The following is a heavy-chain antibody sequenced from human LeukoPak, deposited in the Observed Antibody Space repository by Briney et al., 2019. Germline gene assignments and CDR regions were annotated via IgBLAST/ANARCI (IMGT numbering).Heavy chain of an antibody. V-gene: IGHV3-7*01. Sequence: GGSLRLSCAASGFTFSSYWMSWVRQAPGKGLEWVANIKQDGSEKYYVDSVKGRFTISRDNAKNSLYLQMNSLRAEDTAAYYCARMIVVVSLDYWGQGTLVTVSS. D-gene: IGHD3-22*01. CDR2: IKQDGSEK. CDR3: ARMIVVVSLDY. CDR1: GFTFSSYW. J-gene: IGHJ4*02.